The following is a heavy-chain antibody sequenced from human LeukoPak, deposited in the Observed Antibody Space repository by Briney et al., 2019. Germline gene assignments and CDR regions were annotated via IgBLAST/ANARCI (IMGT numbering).Heavy chain of an antibody. J-gene: IGHJ6*02. CDR3: AKDPTMYYYDSSGYYYYRPHYYGMDV. CDR1: GSTFRSYG. D-gene: IGHD3-22*01. V-gene: IGHV3-30*18. Sequence: PGGSLRLSCTASGSTFRSYGMHWVRQAPGKGLEWVAVISYDGSNKYYADSVKGRFTISRDNSKNTLYLQMNSLRAEDTAVYYCAKDPTMYYYDSSGYYYYRPHYYGMDVWGQGTTVTVSS. CDR2: ISYDGSNK.